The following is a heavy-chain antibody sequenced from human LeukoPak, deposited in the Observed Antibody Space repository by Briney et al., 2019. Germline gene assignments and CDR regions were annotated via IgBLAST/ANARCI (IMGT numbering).Heavy chain of an antibody. V-gene: IGHV2-5*02. CDR2: IYWDDYK. CDR1: GFSLSTSGVG. J-gene: IGHJ4*02. Sequence: SGPTLVKPTQTLTLTCTFSGFSLSTSGVGVGWIRQPPGKALEWLALIYWDDYKRYSTSLKSRLTITKDTSKNQVVLTMTNMDPVDTATYYCAHRRHGYCSTSCYSFDYWGQGTLVTVSS. D-gene: IGHD2-2*01. CDR3: AHRRHGYCSTSCYSFDY.